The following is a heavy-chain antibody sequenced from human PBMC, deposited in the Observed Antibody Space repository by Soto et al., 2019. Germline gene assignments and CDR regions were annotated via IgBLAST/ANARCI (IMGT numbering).Heavy chain of an antibody. Sequence: GGSLRLSCAASGFTFSSYAMSWVRQAPGKGLEWVSAISGSAGSTYYADSVKGRFTISRDNSKNTLYLQMNSLRAEDAAVFYCTKDLWPYLPAGGEFDSWGQGTLVTVSS. V-gene: IGHV3-23*01. CDR2: ISGSAGST. CDR1: GFTFSSYA. J-gene: IGHJ4*02. CDR3: TKDLWPYLPAGGEFDS. D-gene: IGHD3-16*01.